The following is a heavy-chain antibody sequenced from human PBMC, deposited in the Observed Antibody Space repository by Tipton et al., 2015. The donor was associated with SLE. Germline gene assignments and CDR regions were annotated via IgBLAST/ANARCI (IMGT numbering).Heavy chain of an antibody. CDR2: ISAYNGNT. J-gene: IGHJ3*02. V-gene: IGHV1-18*01. D-gene: IGHD6-13*01. Sequence: QLVQSGAELKNPGASVKVPCKASGYTFTNYGVSWVRQAPGKGLGWVAWISAYNGNTNYAQKLQGRVTMTTDTSTSTAYMELRSLRSDDTAVYYWATYSSSWPDGFDIWGQGKMVTVSS. CDR1: GYTFTNYG. CDR3: ATYSSSWPDGFDI.